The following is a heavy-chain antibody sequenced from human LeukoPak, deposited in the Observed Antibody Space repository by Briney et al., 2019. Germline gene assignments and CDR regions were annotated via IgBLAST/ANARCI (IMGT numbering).Heavy chain of an antibody. CDR1: GYTLTELS. Sequence: ASVKVSCEVSGYTLTELSMHWVRQAPGKGLEWMGGFDPEDGETIYAQKFQGRVTMTEDTSTDTAYMELSSLRSEDTAVYYCATVPIGSGWYRPPPHDYWGQGTLVTVSS. CDR2: FDPEDGET. CDR3: ATVPIGSGWYRPPPHDY. D-gene: IGHD6-19*01. V-gene: IGHV1-24*01. J-gene: IGHJ4*02.